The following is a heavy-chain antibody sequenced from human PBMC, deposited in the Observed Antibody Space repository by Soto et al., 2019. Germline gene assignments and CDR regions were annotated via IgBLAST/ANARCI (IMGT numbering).Heavy chain of an antibody. D-gene: IGHD3-3*01. V-gene: IGHV1-18*01. Sequence: ASVKVSCKTSGYTFTNYGITWVRQAPGQGLEWMGWISPYNGDTNYAQKFQERVTITRDMSTSTAYMELSSLRSEDTAVYYCAADTIFGVVIYYYGMDVWGQGTTVTVS. CDR3: AADTIFGVVIYYYGMDV. CDR1: GYTFTNYG. J-gene: IGHJ6*02. CDR2: ISPYNGDT.